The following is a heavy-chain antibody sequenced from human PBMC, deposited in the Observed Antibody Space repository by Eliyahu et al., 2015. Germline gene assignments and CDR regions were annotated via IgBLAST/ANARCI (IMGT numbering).Heavy chain of an antibody. Sequence: EELVASGGGVVQPGGSLRLXCAASGFYFXAYGIHWGPPAPGSRPPGVSLIWHDGDKKRYAASVVGRFSVSRDNSANIVYLQMNDLRADDTALYYCVRDLNPPAQGGLWGPAIQVTVSS. D-gene: IGHD3-16*01. CDR3: VRDLNPPAQGGL. CDR1: GFYFXAYG. CDR2: IWHDGDKK. J-gene: IGHJ4*02. V-gene: IGHV3-33*01.